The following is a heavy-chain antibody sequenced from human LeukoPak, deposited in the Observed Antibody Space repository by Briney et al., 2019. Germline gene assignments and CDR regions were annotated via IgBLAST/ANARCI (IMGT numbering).Heavy chain of an antibody. CDR2: ISISSREI. D-gene: IGHD2-2*01. J-gene: IGHJ5*02. CDR3: ARADCSGSTCYLRRSLFDP. CDR1: GGTFRSCD. Sequence: GGSLRLSCAASGGTFRSCDMNWVRQGPGKGMGWDSSISISSREINYRDSVKGRCTISRDDAKNSLYLQMNSLRVEDTALYYCARADCSGSTCYLRRSLFDPWGPGTLVTVSS. V-gene: IGHV3-21*01.